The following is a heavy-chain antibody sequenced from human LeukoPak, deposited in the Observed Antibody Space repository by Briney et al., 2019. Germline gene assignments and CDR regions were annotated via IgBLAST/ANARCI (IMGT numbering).Heavy chain of an antibody. Sequence: SVKVSCKASGGTFSSYAISWVRQAPGQGLEWMGRIIPIFGTANYAQKFQGRVTITTDESTSTAYMELRSLRSDDTAVYYCATQHSGSYYFDYCGQGTLVTVSS. V-gene: IGHV1-69*05. CDR2: IIPIFGTA. D-gene: IGHD1-26*01. CDR1: GGTFSSYA. J-gene: IGHJ4*02. CDR3: ATQHSGSYYFDY.